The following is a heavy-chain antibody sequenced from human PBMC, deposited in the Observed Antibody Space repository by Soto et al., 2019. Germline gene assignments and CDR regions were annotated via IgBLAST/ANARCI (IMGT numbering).Heavy chain of an antibody. Sequence: PGGSLRLSCAASGFTFSDYYMSWIRQAPGKGLEWVSYISSSANTIYYADSVRGRFTISRDNAKNSLYLQMNSLRAEETAVYYCARDRYSSGRIDGDWGQGSLITVYS. CDR2: ISSSANTI. D-gene: IGHD6-19*01. V-gene: IGHV3-11*01. CDR3: ARDRYSSGRIDGD. CDR1: GFTFSDYY. J-gene: IGHJ4*02.